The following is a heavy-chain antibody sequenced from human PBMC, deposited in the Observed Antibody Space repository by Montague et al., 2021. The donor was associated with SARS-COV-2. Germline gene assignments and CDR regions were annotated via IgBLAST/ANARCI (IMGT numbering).Heavy chain of an antibody. CDR2: IRNRADGATK. CDR3: TTSGGSY. Sequence: RRLSLSGSGFNFSHAWLDWVRQAPGKGLEWVGHIRNRADGATKDYGAAVRGRFIISRDDSKNTLFLQMNNLKNEDSAVYYCTTSGGSYWGQGTLVTVSS. D-gene: IGHD3-16*01. V-gene: IGHV3-15*05. J-gene: IGHJ4*02. CDR1: GFNFSHAW.